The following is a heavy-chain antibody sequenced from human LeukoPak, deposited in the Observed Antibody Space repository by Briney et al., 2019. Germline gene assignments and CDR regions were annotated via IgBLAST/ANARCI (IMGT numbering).Heavy chain of an antibody. CDR3: ARGPLYSGSYKHFDY. J-gene: IGHJ4*02. Sequence: SETLSLTCTVSGGSISSYYWSWIRQPPGKGLEWIGYIYYSGSTNYNPSLKSRVTISVDTSKNQFSLKLSSVTAADTAVYYCARGPLYSGSYKHFDYWGQGTLVTVSS. D-gene: IGHD1-26*01. CDR1: GGSISSYY. CDR2: IYYSGST. V-gene: IGHV4-59*12.